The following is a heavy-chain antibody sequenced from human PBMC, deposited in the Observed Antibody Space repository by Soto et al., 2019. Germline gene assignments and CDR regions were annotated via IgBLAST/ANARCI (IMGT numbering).Heavy chain of an antibody. J-gene: IGHJ6*04. D-gene: IGHD3-16*01. V-gene: IGHV6-1*01. CDR3: ARSPNLFPLKMGNKYVYNF. Sequence: SQTLSLTCAISGDSVSSNSAAWNWIRQSPSRGLEWLGRTYYRSKWYNDYAVSVKSRITINPDTSKNQFSLQLNSVTPEDTAVYYCARSPNLFPLKMGNKYVYNFGAKGTWVPVSP. CDR1: GDSVSSNSAA. CDR2: TYYRSKWYN.